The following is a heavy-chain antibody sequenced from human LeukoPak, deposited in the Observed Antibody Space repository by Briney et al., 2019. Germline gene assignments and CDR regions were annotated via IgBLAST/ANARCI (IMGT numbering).Heavy chain of an antibody. CDR3: AIFPPYDSSGYLDY. Sequence: ASVKVSCKASGGTFSSYAISWVRQAPGQGLEWMGGIIPIFGTANYAQKFQGRVTITADEPTSTAYMELSSLRSEDTAVYYCAIFPPYDSSGYLDYWGQGTLVTVSS. J-gene: IGHJ4*02. CDR2: IIPIFGTA. CDR1: GGTFSSYA. V-gene: IGHV1-69*13. D-gene: IGHD3-22*01.